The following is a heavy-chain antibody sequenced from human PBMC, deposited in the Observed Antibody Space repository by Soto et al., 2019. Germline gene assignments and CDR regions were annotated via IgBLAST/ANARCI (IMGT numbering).Heavy chain of an antibody. Sequence: EVQLLESGGGLVQPGGSLRLSCAASGFTFSTYAMSWVRQAPGKGLEWVSAISGSGGNTYYADSVKGRFTISRDTSKNTLEPQKNSLSAEETGVYYCSKRGEYRRSANFYYIGGWGKGTTVTVSS. V-gene: IGHV3-23*01. CDR3: SKRGEYRRSANFYYIGG. J-gene: IGHJ6*03. CDR2: ISGSGGNT. CDR1: GFTFSTYA. D-gene: IGHD6-6*01.